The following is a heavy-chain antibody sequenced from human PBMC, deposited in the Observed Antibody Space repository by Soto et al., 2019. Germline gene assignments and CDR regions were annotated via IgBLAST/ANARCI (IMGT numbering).Heavy chain of an antibody. Sequence: EVRLVESGGDLVKPGGSLRLSCAASGFSFNNVWMNWVRQAPGKGLEWVGRVKTRADGETTDYIEAVEGRFTISRDDSKNTMYFQMTSLKTEDTAVYYCASFKMGVGARFGWGQGALVTVSS. J-gene: IGHJ4*02. CDR2: VKTRADGETT. V-gene: IGHV3-15*07. CDR1: GFSFNNVW. CDR3: ASFKMGVGARFG. D-gene: IGHD6-6*01.